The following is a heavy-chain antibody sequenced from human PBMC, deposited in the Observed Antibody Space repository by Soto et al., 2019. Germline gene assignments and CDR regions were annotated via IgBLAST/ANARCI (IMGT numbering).Heavy chain of an antibody. CDR2: IGYDGSNK. Sequence: QVQLVESGGGVVQPGRSLRLSWAASGFTFSSYGMHWVRQAPGKGLEWVAVIGYDGSNKYYADSVKGRFTISRDNSKNTLYLQMNSLRAEDTAVYYCARERGVVVASTRYFDYWGQGTLVTVSS. CDR3: ARERGVVVASTRYFDY. D-gene: IGHD2-15*01. V-gene: IGHV3-33*01. J-gene: IGHJ4*02. CDR1: GFTFSSYG.